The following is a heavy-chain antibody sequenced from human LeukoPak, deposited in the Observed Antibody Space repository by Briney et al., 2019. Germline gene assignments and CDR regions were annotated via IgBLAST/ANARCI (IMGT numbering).Heavy chain of an antibody. J-gene: IGHJ4*02. Sequence: GGSLRLSCAASGFTFSSYSMNWVRQAPGKGLEWVSYISSSSSTIYYADSVKGRFTISRDNAKNSLYLQMNSLRAEDTAVYYCARERIAAAGYTRGHDYWGQGTLVTVSS. V-gene: IGHV3-48*01. CDR3: ARERIAAAGYTRGHDY. CDR1: GFTFSSYS. D-gene: IGHD6-13*01. CDR2: ISSSSSTI.